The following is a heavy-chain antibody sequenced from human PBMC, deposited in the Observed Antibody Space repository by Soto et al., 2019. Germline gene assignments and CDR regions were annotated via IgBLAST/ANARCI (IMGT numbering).Heavy chain of an antibody. CDR1: GGTFSSYA. V-gene: IGHV1-69*13. J-gene: IGHJ5*02. CDR2: IIPIFGTA. D-gene: IGHD3-22*01. CDR3: ARSVHPYYYDSSGYYYNWFDP. Sequence: SVKVSCKASGGTFSSYAISWVRQAPGQGLEWMGGIIPIFGTANYAQKFQGRVTITADESTSTAYMELSSLRSEDTAVYYCARSVHPYYYDSSGYYYNWFDPWGQGTLVTVSS.